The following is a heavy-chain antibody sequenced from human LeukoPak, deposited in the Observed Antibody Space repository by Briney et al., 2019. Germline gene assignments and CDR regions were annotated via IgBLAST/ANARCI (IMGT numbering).Heavy chain of an antibody. D-gene: IGHD4-17*01. Sequence: GGSLRLSCAGSGFTFSSYAMSWVRQAPGKGLEWVSAISETGGTTYDADSVKGRFTISRDNSKNTVYLQMNSLRAEDTAVYYCAKGMTTVTAWGQGTLVTVSS. J-gene: IGHJ5*02. V-gene: IGHV3-23*01. CDR1: GFTFSSYA. CDR3: AKGMTTVTA. CDR2: ISETGGTT.